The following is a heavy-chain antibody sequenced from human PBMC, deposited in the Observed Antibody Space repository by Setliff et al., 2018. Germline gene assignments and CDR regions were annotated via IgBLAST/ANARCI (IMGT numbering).Heavy chain of an antibody. D-gene: IGHD5-12*01. CDR1: GGSFSDYY. J-gene: IGHJ4*02. CDR3: AREGRWDYNYPIY. Sequence: SETLSLTCGASGGSFSDYYWSWIRQTPGKGLEWIGEINHSGSTKCNPSLKSRVTLSRDVAKRQFALNLRSVTAVDTAVYYCAREGRWDYNYPIYWGQGILVTVSS. V-gene: IGHV4-34*01. CDR2: INHSGST.